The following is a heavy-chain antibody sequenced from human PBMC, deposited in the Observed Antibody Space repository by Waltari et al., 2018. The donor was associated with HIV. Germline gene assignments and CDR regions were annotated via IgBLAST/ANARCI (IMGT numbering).Heavy chain of an antibody. CDR1: GFTFDDYA. D-gene: IGHD3-22*01. J-gene: IGHJ2*01. Sequence: ESGGGLVQPGRSLRLSCAASGFTFDDYAMHWVRQAPGKGLEWVSGISWNSGSIGYADSVKGRFTISRDNAKNSLYLQMNSLRAEDTALYYCAKASTAPYYYDSSESWYFDLWGRGTLVTVSS. V-gene: IGHV3-9*01. CDR2: ISWNSGSI. CDR3: AKASTAPYYYDSSESWYFDL.